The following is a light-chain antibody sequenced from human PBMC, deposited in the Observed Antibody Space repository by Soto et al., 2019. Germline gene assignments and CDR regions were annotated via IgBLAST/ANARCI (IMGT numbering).Light chain of an antibody. CDR1: QSISRW. V-gene: IGKV1-5*01. CDR3: HHYHSSPLT. Sequence: DIQMTQSPSTLSASVGDRVTITCRASQSISRWLAWHQQKPGKAPKLLIHDASNLESGVPSRFSGSGSGTEFTLTISSLQPDDFATYCCHHYHSSPLTFGGGTKVEIK. CDR2: DAS. J-gene: IGKJ4*01.